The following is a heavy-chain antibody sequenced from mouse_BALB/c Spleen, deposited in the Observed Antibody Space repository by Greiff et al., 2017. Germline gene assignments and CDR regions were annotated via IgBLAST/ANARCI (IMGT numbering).Heavy chain of an antibody. CDR1: GFTFSSYG. V-gene: IGHV5-6-3*01. D-gene: IGHD4-1*01. Sequence: EEKVVESGGGLVQPGGSLKLSCAASGFTFSSYGMSWVRQTPDKRLELVATINSNGGSTYYPDSVTGRFTISRDNAKNTLYLQMSSLKSEDTAMYYCARNWDRGYYFDYWGQGTTLTVSS. CDR3: ARNWDRGYYFDY. CDR2: INSNGGST. J-gene: IGHJ2*01.